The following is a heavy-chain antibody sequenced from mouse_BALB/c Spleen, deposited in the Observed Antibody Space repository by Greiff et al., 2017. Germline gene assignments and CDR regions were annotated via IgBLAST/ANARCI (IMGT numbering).Heavy chain of an antibody. CDR1: GYTFTSSW. CDR3: TESYDGYDNYFDY. J-gene: IGHJ2*01. Sequence: EVQLQQSGTVLARPGASVKMSCKASGYTFTSSWMHWVKQRPGQGLEWIGAIYPGNSDTSYNQKFKGKAKLTAVTSTSTAYMELSSLTNEDSAVYYCTESYDGYDNYFDYWGQGTTLTVSS. V-gene: IGHV1-5*01. D-gene: IGHD2-3*01. CDR2: IYPGNSDT.